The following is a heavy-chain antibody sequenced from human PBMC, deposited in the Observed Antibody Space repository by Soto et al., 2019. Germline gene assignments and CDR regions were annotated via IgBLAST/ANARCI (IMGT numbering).Heavy chain of an antibody. V-gene: IGHV3-30*03. CDR2: ISQDGSVK. Sequence: QVQLVESGGGVVQPGWSLTVSCAASGISISTYAMHWVRQAPGKGLEWVAVISQDGSVKYYADSVKGRFTISRDNPNNTLFLQMNSLGADDTAVYYCAGRQQNYYSYGMDVWGQGTTVTVSS. J-gene: IGHJ6*02. CDR3: AGRQQNYYSYGMDV. D-gene: IGHD6-13*01. CDR1: GISISTYA.